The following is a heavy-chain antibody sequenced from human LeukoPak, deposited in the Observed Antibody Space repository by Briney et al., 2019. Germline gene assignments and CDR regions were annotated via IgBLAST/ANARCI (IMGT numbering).Heavy chain of an antibody. Sequence: ASVKVSCKASGYTFTGYYMHWVRQAPGQGLEWMGWINPNSGGTNYAQKFQGRVTMTRDTSISTAYMELSRLRSDDTAVYYCARDFISVKRAAAGTPGNYWGQGALVTVSS. J-gene: IGHJ4*02. CDR2: INPNSGGT. CDR3: ARDFISVKRAAAGTPGNY. V-gene: IGHV1-2*02. CDR1: GYTFTGYY. D-gene: IGHD6-13*01.